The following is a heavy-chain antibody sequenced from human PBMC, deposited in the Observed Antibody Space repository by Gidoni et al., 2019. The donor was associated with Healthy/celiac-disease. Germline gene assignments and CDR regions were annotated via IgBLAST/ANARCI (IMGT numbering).Heavy chain of an antibody. J-gene: IGHJ5*02. D-gene: IGHD3-16*01. Sequence: EVQLVESGGGLVKPGGSLRLSCAASGFPFSSYSMNWVRQAPGKGLEWVSSISSSSSYIYYADSVKGRFTISRDNAKNSLYLQMNSLRAEDTAVYYCARDSSVYGNWFDPWGQGTLVTVSS. V-gene: IGHV3-21*01. CDR2: ISSSSSYI. CDR3: ARDSSVYGNWFDP. CDR1: GFPFSSYS.